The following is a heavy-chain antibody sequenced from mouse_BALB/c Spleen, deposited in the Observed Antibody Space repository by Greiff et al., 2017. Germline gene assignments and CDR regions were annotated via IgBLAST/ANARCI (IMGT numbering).Heavy chain of an antibody. D-gene: IGHD1-1*01. Sequence: VQLQESGPGLVAPSQSLSITCTVSGFSLTGYGVNWVRQPPGKGLEWLGMIWGDGSTDYNSALKSRLSISKDNSKSQVFLKMNSLQTDDTARYYCARFYGSSPYFDYWGQGTTLTVSS. CDR1: GFSLTGYG. J-gene: IGHJ2*01. CDR3: ARFYGSSPYFDY. V-gene: IGHV2-6-7*01. CDR2: IWGDGST.